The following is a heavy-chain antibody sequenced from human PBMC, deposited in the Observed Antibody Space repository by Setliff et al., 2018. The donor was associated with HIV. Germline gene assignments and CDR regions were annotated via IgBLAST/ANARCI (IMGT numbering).Heavy chain of an antibody. J-gene: IGHJ4*02. V-gene: IGHV3-74*01. Sequence: TGGSLRLSCVASGFTFNSYWMYWVRQAPGKGLVCVARVNNDGTDTIYADSVKGRFTISRDNAKSTVYLQMGSLSADDTAVYYCAKDTNPKSGYGYGFGYWGQGTLVTVSS. D-gene: IGHD5-12*01. CDR2: VNNDGTDT. CDR3: AKDTNPKSGYGYGFGY. CDR1: GFTFNSYW.